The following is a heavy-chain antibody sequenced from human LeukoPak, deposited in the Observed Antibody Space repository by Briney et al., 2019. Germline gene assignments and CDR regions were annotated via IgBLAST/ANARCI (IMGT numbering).Heavy chain of an antibody. Sequence: ESGPTLVKPTQTLTLTCTFSGFSLTTSGVGVGWIRQPPGKALEWLALIYWDNNKLYSPSLKSRPTIAKDTSKNQVVLTMTNMDPVDTATYSCAHYGDYRFLYYFDHWGQGTLVTVSS. CDR2: IYWDNNK. V-gene: IGHV2-5*02. CDR1: GFSLTTSGVG. CDR3: AHYGDYRFLYYFDH. D-gene: IGHD4-17*01. J-gene: IGHJ4*02.